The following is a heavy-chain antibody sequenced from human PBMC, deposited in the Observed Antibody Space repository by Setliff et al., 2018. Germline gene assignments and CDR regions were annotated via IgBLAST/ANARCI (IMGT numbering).Heavy chain of an antibody. Sequence: ASVKVSCKASGYTFTSYGISWVRQAPGQGLEWMGWISAYNGNTNYAQKVQGRVTMTTDTSTSTAYMELRSLRSDDTAVYYCARVGSSSWLHPDVYYYYGMDVWGQGTTVTVSS. J-gene: IGHJ6*02. CDR2: ISAYNGNT. CDR3: ARVGSSSWLHPDVYYYYGMDV. CDR1: GYTFTSYG. D-gene: IGHD6-13*01. V-gene: IGHV1-18*01.